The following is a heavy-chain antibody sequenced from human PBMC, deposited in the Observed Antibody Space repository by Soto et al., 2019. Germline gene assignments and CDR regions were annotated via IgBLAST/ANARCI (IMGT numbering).Heavy chain of an antibody. Sequence: QVQLAQSANEVKKPGASVRVSCKAAGYTFIRYGIAWVRPAPGQGLEWRGWISPYNDYTVYAQKFQGRVSMTADTSTRTVYMNLRGLKSDDTAVYYCARGGYYDNSWGKLSHYGLDVWGQGTSVSVSS. J-gene: IGHJ6*02. CDR2: ISPYNDYT. CDR1: GYTFIRYG. CDR3: ARGGYYDNSWGKLSHYGLDV. D-gene: IGHD3-16*01. V-gene: IGHV1-18*01.